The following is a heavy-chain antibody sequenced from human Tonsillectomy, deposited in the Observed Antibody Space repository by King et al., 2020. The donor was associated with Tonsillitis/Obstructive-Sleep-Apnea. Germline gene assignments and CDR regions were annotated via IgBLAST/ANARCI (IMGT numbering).Heavy chain of an antibody. V-gene: IGHV3-7*01. Sequence: VQLVESGGGLVQPGGSLRLSCAASGFTFSSYWMSWVRQAPGKVLEWVANIKQDGSEKYYVDSVKGRFTISRDNAKNSLYLQMNSPRAEDTAVYYCARAVGGYCSSTSCYGYFDYWGQGTLVTVSS. CDR1: GFTFSSYW. D-gene: IGHD2-2*01. J-gene: IGHJ4*02. CDR2: IKQDGSEK. CDR3: ARAVGGYCSSTSCYGYFDY.